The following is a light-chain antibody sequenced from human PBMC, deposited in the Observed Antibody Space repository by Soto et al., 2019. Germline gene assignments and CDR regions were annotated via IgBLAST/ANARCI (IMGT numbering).Light chain of an antibody. CDR1: QYISTW. CDR3: QQYNNT. J-gene: IGKJ2*01. V-gene: IGKV1-5*03. Sequence: DIQMTQSPSTLSASVGDRVTISCRASQYISTWLAWYQQKPGKAPKLLIYKASILESGVPSRFSGSGSGTEFTLTISSLQPDDSAIYYSQQYNNTFGHGTKLEIK. CDR2: KAS.